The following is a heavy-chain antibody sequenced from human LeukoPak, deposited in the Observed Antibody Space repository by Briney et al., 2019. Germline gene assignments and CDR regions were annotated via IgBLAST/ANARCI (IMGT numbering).Heavy chain of an antibody. Sequence: GASVKVSCKASGYTFTGYYMHWVRQAPGQGLEWMGWINPNSGGTNYAQKFQGRVTMTGDTSISTAYMELSRLRSDDTAVYYCAREGVDWNHSVYYFDYWGQGTLVTVSS. D-gene: IGHD1-1*01. J-gene: IGHJ4*02. V-gene: IGHV1-2*02. CDR3: AREGVDWNHSVYYFDY. CDR2: INPNSGGT. CDR1: GYTFTGYY.